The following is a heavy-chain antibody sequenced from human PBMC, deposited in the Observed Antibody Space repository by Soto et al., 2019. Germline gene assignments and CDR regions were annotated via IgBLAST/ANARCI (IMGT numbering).Heavy chain of an antibody. CDR2: IGTQHDT. V-gene: IGHV3-13*01. Sequence: EVQLVESGGGLVQPGGSLRLSCAASGFTFSAYDMHWVRQATGKGLEWVAAIGTQHDTYYPDSVKGRFTISRENAKNSLYFQMSSLTAGDTAWYYCARQASYWHGGGGWFDPWGQGTLVTVSS. CDR1: GFTFSAYD. D-gene: IGHD2-8*02. J-gene: IGHJ5*02. CDR3: ARQASYWHGGGGWFDP.